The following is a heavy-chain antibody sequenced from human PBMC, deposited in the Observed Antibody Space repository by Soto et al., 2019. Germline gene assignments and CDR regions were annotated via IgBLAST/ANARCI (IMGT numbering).Heavy chain of an antibody. J-gene: IGHJ4*02. CDR1: GFTFSSYA. CDR2: ISFDGSNK. D-gene: IGHD5-12*01. V-gene: IGHV3-30-3*01. CDR3: GRERRVGNGYHLGFDS. Sequence: QVQLVESGGGVVQPGRSLRLSCAASGFTFSSYAMHWVRQAPGKGLVWVAVISFDGSNKYYADSVKDRFTVSRDNSTHKLYVQMNRLRAEDLAVYYCGRERRVGNGYHLGFDSGGQGTLVAVSS.